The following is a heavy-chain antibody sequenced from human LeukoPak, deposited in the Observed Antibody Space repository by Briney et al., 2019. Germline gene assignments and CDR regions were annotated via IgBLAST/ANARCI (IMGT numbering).Heavy chain of an antibody. V-gene: IGHV1-2*02. CDR3: ARGGGSSGYPDY. J-gene: IGHJ4*02. Sequence: ASVKVSCKASGYTFSDYYMYWVRQAHGPGLEWMGWINPNGNGTNFAQEFQGRVTMTRDISTVYMELRRLRSDDTAVYFCARGGGSSGYPDYWGQGTLVTVSS. CDR2: INPNGNGT. CDR1: GYTFSDYY. D-gene: IGHD6-19*01.